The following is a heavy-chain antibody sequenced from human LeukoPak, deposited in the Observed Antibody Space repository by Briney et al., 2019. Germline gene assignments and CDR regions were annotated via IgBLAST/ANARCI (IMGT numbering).Heavy chain of an antibody. CDR2: IWYDGSNK. Sequence: GGSLRLSCEASGFTFSSYGMHWVRQAPGKGLEWVAVIWYDGSNKYYADSVKGRFTISRDNSKNTLYLQMNSLRAEHTAVYYCARDRGIAVAGTPYYGMDVWGQGTTVTVSS. J-gene: IGHJ6*02. CDR3: ARDRGIAVAGTPYYGMDV. D-gene: IGHD6-19*01. V-gene: IGHV3-33*01. CDR1: GFTFSSYG.